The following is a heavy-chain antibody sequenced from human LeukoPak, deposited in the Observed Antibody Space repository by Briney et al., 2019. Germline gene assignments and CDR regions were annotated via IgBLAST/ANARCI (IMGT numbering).Heavy chain of an antibody. D-gene: IGHD4-17*01. Sequence: GGSLRLSCAASGFTFSSYEMNWVRQAPGKGLEWVSYIGSSGSTIYYADSVKGRFTISRDNSKNSLYLQMSSLRAEDTAVYYCARDAPGTVTNDYWGQGTLVTVSS. CDR3: ARDAPGTVTNDY. CDR1: GFTFSSYE. CDR2: IGSSGSTI. J-gene: IGHJ4*02. V-gene: IGHV3-48*03.